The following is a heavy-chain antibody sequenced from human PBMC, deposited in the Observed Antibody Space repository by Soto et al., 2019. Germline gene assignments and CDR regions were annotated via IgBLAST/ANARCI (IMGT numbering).Heavy chain of an antibody. Sequence: PSETLSLTCTVSDGSISSYYWSWIRQPPGKGLEWIGYIYYSGSTNYNPSLKSRVTISVDTSKNQFSLKLSSVTAADTAVYYCARVSYYYDSSGYYANWFDPWGQGTLVTVSS. D-gene: IGHD3-22*01. J-gene: IGHJ5*02. CDR3: ARVSYYYDSSGYYANWFDP. CDR2: IYYSGST. CDR1: DGSISSYY. V-gene: IGHV4-59*01.